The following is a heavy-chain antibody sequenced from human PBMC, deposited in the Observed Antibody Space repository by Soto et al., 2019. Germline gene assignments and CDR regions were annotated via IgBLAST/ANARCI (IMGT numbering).Heavy chain of an antibody. D-gene: IGHD3-10*01. Sequence: SETLSLTCAVYGGSFSGYYWSWIRQPPGKGLEWIGEINHSGSTNYNPSLKSRVTISVDTSKNQFSLKLSSVTAADTAVYYCARIYYGSGSYYSYYYYYGMDVWGQGTTVTVS. V-gene: IGHV4-34*01. CDR3: ARIYYGSGSYYSYYYYYGMDV. CDR1: GGSFSGYY. J-gene: IGHJ6*02. CDR2: INHSGST.